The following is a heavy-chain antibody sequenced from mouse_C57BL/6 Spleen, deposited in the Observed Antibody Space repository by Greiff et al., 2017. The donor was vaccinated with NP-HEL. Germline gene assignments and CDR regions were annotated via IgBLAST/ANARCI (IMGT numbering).Heavy chain of an antibody. CDR2: IHPSDSDT. Sequence: QVHVKQPGAELVKPGASVKVSCKASGYTFTSYWMHWVKQRPGQGLEWIGRIHPSDSDTNYNQKFKGKATLTVDKSSSTAYMQLSSLTSEDSAVYYCAIGMDSLYAMDYWGQGTSVTVSS. CDR1: GYTFTSYW. D-gene: IGHD2-3*01. V-gene: IGHV1-74*01. J-gene: IGHJ4*01. CDR3: AIGMDSLYAMDY.